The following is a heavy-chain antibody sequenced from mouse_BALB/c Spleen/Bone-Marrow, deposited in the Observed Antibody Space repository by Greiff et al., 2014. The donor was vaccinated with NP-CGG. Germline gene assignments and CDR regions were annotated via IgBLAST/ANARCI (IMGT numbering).Heavy chain of an antibody. J-gene: IGHJ1*01. CDR2: INPYNDGT. V-gene: IGHV1-14*01. CDR3: ARSPRYFDV. CDR1: GYTFTSYV. Sequence: HLVESGPELVKPGASVKMSCKASGYTFTSYVMHWVKQKPGQGLEWIGYINPYNDGTKYNEKFKGKATLTSDKSSSTAYMELSSLTSEDSAVYYCARSPRYFDVWGAGTTVTVSS.